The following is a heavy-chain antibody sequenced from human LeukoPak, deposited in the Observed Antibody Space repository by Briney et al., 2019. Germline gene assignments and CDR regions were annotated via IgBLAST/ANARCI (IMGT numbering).Heavy chain of an antibody. V-gene: IGHV4-4*07. Sequence: PSETLSLTCTVSGGSISSYYWSWIRQPAGKGLEWIGRIYTSGSTNYNPSLKSRVTISVDTSKNQFSLKLSSVTAADTAVYYCARHNEWGGGGIPAFDYWGQGTLVTVSS. CDR3: ARHNEWGGGGIPAFDY. CDR1: GGSISSYY. D-gene: IGHD2-2*01. CDR2: IYTSGST. J-gene: IGHJ4*02.